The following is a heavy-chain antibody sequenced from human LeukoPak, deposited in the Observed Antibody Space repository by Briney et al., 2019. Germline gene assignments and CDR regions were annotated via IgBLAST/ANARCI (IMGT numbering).Heavy chain of an antibody. CDR2: INPNSGGT. D-gene: IGHD3-22*01. V-gene: IGHV1-2*02. CDR3: ARVRSYYYDSSGYYGGDYYFDY. CDR1: GYTFTGYY. Sequence: ASVKVSCEASGYTFTGYYMHWVRQAPGQGLEWMGWINPNSGGTNYAQKFQGRVTMTRDTSISTAYMELSRLRSDDTAVYYCARVRSYYYDSSGYYGGDYYFDYWGQGTLVTVSS. J-gene: IGHJ4*02.